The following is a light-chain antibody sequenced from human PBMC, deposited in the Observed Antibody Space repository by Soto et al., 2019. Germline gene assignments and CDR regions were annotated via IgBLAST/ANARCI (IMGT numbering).Light chain of an antibody. CDR3: QQYNSYWT. CDR2: KAS. V-gene: IGKV1-5*03. CDR1: QSISSW. Sequence: DIQMTQSPSILSASVGDRGTITWRASQSISSWLVWYQQKRGKAPKVLIYKASSLGSGVPSRFSGSGSGTEFTLTIISLQPDDFATYYCQQYNSYWTFGQGTKVEIK. J-gene: IGKJ1*01.